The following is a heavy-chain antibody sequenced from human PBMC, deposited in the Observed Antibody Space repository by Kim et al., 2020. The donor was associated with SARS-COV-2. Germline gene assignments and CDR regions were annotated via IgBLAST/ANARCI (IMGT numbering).Heavy chain of an antibody. V-gene: IGHV3-23*01. CDR1: GFTFSSYA. CDR2: IGGSGGST. J-gene: IGHJ5*02. CDR3: AKIQYRYYGWGRNCVDP. Sequence: GGSLRLSCAASGFTFSSYAMSWVRQAPGKGLEWVSAIGGSGGSTYYADLVKGRFTISRDNSKNTLYLQMNSLRVEDTAVYYCAKIQYRYYGWGRNCVDPWGERALGSVSS. D-gene: IGHD3-10*01.